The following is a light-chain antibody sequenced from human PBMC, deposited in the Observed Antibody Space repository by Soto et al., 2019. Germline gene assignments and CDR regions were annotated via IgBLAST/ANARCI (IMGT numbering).Light chain of an antibody. CDR1: SSDVGGYKY. Sequence: QSALTQPASVSGSPGQSITIYCTGTSSDVGGYKYVSWYQHQSGKAPKLMIYEVSNRPSGVSNRFSGSKSGNTASLTISGLQAEDEADYYCSSYTSSSTLVFGGGTQLTVL. CDR2: EVS. J-gene: IGLJ7*01. V-gene: IGLV2-14*01. CDR3: SSYTSSSTLV.